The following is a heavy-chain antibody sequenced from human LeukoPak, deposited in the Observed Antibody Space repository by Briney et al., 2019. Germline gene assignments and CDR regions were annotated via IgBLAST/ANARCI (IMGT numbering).Heavy chain of an antibody. CDR1: GYTFTGYY. J-gene: IGHJ4*02. CDR2: IIPIFGTA. CDR3: ARALPTYCGGDCYGLIDY. D-gene: IGHD2-21*02. V-gene: IGHV1-69*13. Sequence: SVKVSCKASGYTFTGYYMHWVRQAPGQGLEWMGGIIPIFGTANYAQKFQGRVTITADESTSTAYMELSSLRSEDTAVYYCARALPTYCGGDCYGLIDYWGQETLVTVSS.